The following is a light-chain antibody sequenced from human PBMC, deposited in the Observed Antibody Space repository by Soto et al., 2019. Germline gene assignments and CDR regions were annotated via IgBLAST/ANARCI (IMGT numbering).Light chain of an antibody. J-gene: IGKJ1*01. CDR1: QSISNW. CDR3: QQASSLPLT. CDR2: AAS. Sequence: IQMTQSPSSVSASVGDRVTITCRASQSISNWLAWYQQKPGKAPNLLIYAASSLQSGVPSRFSGSGSGKDFTLTISSLQPEDFATYFCQQASSLPLTFGQGTKVEIK. V-gene: IGKV1-12*01.